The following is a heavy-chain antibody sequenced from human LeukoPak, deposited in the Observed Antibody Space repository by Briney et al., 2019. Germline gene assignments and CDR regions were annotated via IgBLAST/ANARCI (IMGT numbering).Heavy chain of an antibody. CDR3: AREDYGSGSLYYFDY. V-gene: IGHV3-30*02. J-gene: IGHJ4*02. D-gene: IGHD3-10*01. CDR1: GFTFSGYG. CDR2: IRYDGSNE. Sequence: GGSLRLSCAASGFTFSGYGMHWVRQAPGKGLEWVAFIRYDGSNEYYADSVKGRFTISRDNSKNTLYLQMNSLRAEDTAVYYCAREDYGSGSLYYFDYWGQGTLVTVSS.